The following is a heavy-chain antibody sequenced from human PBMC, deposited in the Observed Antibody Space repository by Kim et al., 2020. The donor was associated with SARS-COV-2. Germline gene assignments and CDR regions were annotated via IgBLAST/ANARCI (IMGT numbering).Heavy chain of an antibody. CDR3: ARHKLRSIWFGALGDFDS. CDR2: LYNSGTT. V-gene: IGHV4-39*01. D-gene: IGHD3-10*01. CDR1: GASIDSSDSY. J-gene: IGHJ4*02. Sequence: SETLSLTCTVSGASIDSSDSYWGWIRQPPGKGLEWIGSLYNSGTTYYNPSLKSRVTISADTARNQFSLKMTSATAADTAVYYCARHKLRSIWFGALGDFDSWGQGTLVAVSS.